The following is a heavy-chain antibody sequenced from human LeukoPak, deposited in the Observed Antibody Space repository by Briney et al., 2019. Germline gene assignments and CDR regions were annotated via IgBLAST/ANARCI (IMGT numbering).Heavy chain of an antibody. CDR1: GGSFSGYY. Sequence: SETLSLTCAVYGGSFSGYYWSWLRQPPGKGLEWIGEINHSGSTNYNPSLKSRVTISVDTSKNQFSLKLSSVTAADTAVYYCASSDGPADYYDSSGYCDYWGQGTLVTVSS. CDR2: INHSGST. V-gene: IGHV4-34*01. D-gene: IGHD3-22*01. J-gene: IGHJ4*02. CDR3: ASSDGPADYYDSSGYCDY.